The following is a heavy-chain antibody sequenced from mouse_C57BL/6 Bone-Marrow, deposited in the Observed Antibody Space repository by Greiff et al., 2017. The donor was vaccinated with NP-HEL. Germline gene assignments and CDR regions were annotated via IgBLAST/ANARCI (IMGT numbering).Heavy chain of an antibody. J-gene: IGHJ4*01. CDR2: INPSTGGT. Sequence: EVQLQQSGPELVKPGASVKISCKASGYSFTGYYMNWVKQSPEKSLEWIGEINPSTGGTTYNQKFKAKATLTVDKSSSTAYMQLKGLTSEDSAVYYCARNCYYAMDYWGQGTSVTVSS. CDR3: ARNCYYAMDY. CDR1: GYSFTGYY. V-gene: IGHV1-42*01.